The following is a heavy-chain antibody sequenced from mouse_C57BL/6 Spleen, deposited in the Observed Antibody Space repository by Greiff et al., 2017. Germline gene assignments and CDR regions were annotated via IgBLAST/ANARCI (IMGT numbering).Heavy chain of an antibody. J-gene: IGHJ3*01. D-gene: IGHD2-4*01. CDR3: ARQGDYEGAWFAY. Sequence: EVNVVESGGGLVKPGGSLKLSCAASGFTFSSYTMSWVRQTPEKRLEWVATISGGGGNTYYPDSVKGRFTISRDNAKNTLYLQMSSLRSEDTALYYCARQGDYEGAWFAYWGQGTLVTVSA. V-gene: IGHV5-9*01. CDR2: ISGGGGNT. CDR1: GFTFSSYT.